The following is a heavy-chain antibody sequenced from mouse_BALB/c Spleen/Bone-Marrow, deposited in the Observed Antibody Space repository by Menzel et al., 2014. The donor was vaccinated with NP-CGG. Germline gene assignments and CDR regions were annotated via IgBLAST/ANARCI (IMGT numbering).Heavy chain of an antibody. CDR3: TPRLRY. V-gene: IGHV1S22*01. CDR2: IYSGSGST. Sequence: LKESGSELERPGASVKLSCKASGYTFTSYWMHWVKQRPGQGLEWIGNIYSGSGSTNYDEKFKSKATLTVETSSSTAYMQLSILTSEDSAVYYCTPRLRYWGQGTSLTVSS. D-gene: IGHD2-2*01. CDR1: GYTFTSYW. J-gene: IGHJ2*02.